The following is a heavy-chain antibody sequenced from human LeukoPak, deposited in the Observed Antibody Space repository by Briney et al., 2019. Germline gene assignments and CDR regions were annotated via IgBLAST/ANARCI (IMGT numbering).Heavy chain of an antibody. V-gene: IGHV3-23*01. J-gene: IGHJ3*02. CDR2: ISGSGGST. CDR3: AKVGCSSTSCYMHAFDI. CDR1: GFTFSSYA. D-gene: IGHD2-2*02. Sequence: TGGSLRLSCAASGFTFSSYAMSWVGQAPGKGLEWVSAISGSGGSTYYADSVKGRFTISRDNSKNTLYLQMNSLRAEDTAVYYCAKVGCSSTSCYMHAFDIWGQGTMVTVSS.